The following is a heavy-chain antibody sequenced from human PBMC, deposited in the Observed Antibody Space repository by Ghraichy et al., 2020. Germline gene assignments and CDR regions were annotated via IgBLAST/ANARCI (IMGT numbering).Heavy chain of an antibody. D-gene: IGHD3-10*01. CDR1: GGSFSGYY. Sequence: SETLSLTCAVYGGSFSGYYWSWIRQPPGKGLEWIGEINHSGSTNYNPSLKSRVTISVDTSKNQFSLKLSSVTAADTAVYYCASGYGSGSRYWGQGTLVTVSS. J-gene: IGHJ4*02. CDR2: INHSGST. V-gene: IGHV4-34*01. CDR3: ASGYGSGSRY.